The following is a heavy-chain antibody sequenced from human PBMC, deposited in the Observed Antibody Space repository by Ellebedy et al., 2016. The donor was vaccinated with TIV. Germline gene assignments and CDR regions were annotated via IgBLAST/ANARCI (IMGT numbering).Heavy chain of an antibody. Sequence: PGGSLRLSCAASGFTFSSYGMHWVRQAPGKGLEWLAVISYVGSNKYYADSVKGRFTVSRDNSKNTLYLQMNSLRAEDTAVYYCAKGRGELLPPFDPWGQGTLVTVSS. CDR1: GFTFSSYG. CDR2: ISYVGSNK. CDR3: AKGRGELLPPFDP. J-gene: IGHJ5*02. D-gene: IGHD3-10*01. V-gene: IGHV3-30*18.